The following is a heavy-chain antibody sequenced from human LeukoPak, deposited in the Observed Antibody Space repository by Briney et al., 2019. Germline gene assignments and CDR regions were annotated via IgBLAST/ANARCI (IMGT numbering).Heavy chain of an antibody. Sequence: SVKVSCKASGGAFSSYAISWVRQAPGQGLEWMGGIIPIFGTANYAQKFQGRVTITTDESTSTAYMELSSLRSEDTAVYYCATPGHYYDSSGYLWGQGTLVTVSS. V-gene: IGHV1-69*05. CDR1: GGAFSSYA. CDR3: ATPGHYYDSSGYL. D-gene: IGHD3-22*01. J-gene: IGHJ4*02. CDR2: IIPIFGTA.